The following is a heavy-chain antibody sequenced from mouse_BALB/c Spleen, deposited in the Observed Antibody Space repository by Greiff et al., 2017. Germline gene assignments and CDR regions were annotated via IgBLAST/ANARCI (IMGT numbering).Heavy chain of an antibody. Sequence: VQLQQSGPELVKPGASVKMSCKASGYTFTSYVMHWVKQKPGQGLEWIGYINPYNDGTKYNEKFKGKATLTSDKSSSTAYMELSSLTSEDSAVYYCARSRATNAMDYWGQGTSVTVPS. V-gene: IGHV1-14*01. CDR1: GYTFTSYV. D-gene: IGHD3-1*01. J-gene: IGHJ4*01. CDR3: ARSRATNAMDY. CDR2: INPYNDGT.